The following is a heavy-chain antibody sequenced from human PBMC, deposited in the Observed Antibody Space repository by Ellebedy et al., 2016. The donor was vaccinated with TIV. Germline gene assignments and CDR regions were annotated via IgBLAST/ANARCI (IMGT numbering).Heavy chain of an antibody. J-gene: IGHJ4*02. CDR3: VAGIGWLFDY. CDR2: IKQDGSER. Sequence: PGGSLRLSCEASGLTFTRHWMNWVRQAPGKGLEWVANIKQDGSERNYVDSVRGRFSISRDNAKKSLYLEMNSMRDDDTAVYYCVAGIGWLFDYWGQGTLVTVSS. V-gene: IGHV3-7*01. CDR1: GLTFTRHW. D-gene: IGHD6-19*01.